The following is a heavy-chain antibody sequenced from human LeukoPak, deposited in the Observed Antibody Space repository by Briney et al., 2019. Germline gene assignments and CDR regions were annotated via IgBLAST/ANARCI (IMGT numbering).Heavy chain of an antibody. CDR3: ARVVVPAYYYYMDV. V-gene: IGHV1-69*01. CDR1: GGTFSSYA. CDR2: IIPIFGTA. Sequence: SVKVSCKASGGTFSSYAISWVRQAPGQGLEWMGGIIPIFGTANYAQKFQGRVTITADESTSTAYMELSSLRSEDTAVCYCARVVVPAYYYYMDVWGKGTTVTVSS. D-gene: IGHD2-2*01. J-gene: IGHJ6*03.